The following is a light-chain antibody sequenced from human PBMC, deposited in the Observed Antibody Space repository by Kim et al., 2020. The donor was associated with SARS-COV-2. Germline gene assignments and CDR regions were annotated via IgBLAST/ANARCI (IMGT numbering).Light chain of an antibody. V-gene: IGLV3-21*04. Sequence: EKTDRSTCGGNNIGDKSVPWYQQRPGQAPVLVIYYDSDRPSGIPERFSGSNSGNTATLTISRVEAGDEADYYCQVWDSSSDHPGYVFGTGTKVTVL. CDR1: NIGDKS. CDR3: QVWDSSSDHPGYV. J-gene: IGLJ1*01. CDR2: YDS.